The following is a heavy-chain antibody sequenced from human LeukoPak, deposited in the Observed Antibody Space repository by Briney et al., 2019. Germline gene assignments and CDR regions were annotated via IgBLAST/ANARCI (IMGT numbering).Heavy chain of an antibody. J-gene: IGHJ4*02. Sequence: GGSLRLSCAASGFSFSSFWMHWVRQAPGKGLVWVSRINHDGSSTNYADSVKGRFTISRDNAKNTLYLQMNSLRAEDTAVYYCVRDWGYDSSGYWQKYFDTWGQGTLVTVSS. CDR2: INHDGSST. CDR3: VRDWGYDSSGYWQKYFDT. CDR1: GFSFSSFW. V-gene: IGHV3-74*01. D-gene: IGHD3-22*01.